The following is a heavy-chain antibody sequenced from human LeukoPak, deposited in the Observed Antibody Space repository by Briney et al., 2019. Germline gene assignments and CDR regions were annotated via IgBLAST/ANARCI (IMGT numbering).Heavy chain of an antibody. CDR3: ASWKVNHLGAFDY. D-gene: IGHD1-26*01. J-gene: IGHJ4*02. Sequence: GGSLRLSCAASGFAFSSYAMSWVRQAPGKGLEWVATVNAPGLKTFYADSVKGRFIISRDNSKNTFYLEMDSLRVDDTGVYYCASWKVNHLGAFDYWGQGTLVTVSS. CDR1: GFAFSSYA. CDR2: VNAPGLKT. V-gene: IGHV3-23*01.